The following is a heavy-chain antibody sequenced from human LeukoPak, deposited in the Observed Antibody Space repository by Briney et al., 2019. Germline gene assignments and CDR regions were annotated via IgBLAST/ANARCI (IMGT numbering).Heavy chain of an antibody. CDR2: IKSKTDGGTT. D-gene: IGHD3-10*01. J-gene: IGHJ6*04. V-gene: IGHV3-15*01. Sequence: GGSLRLSCAASGFTFSNAWISWVRQAPGKGLEWVGRIKSKTDGGTTDYAAPVKGRFTISRDDSKNTLYLQMNSLKTEDTAVYYCTTEITMVRGASYYYYGMDVWGKGTTVTVSS. CDR3: TTEITMVRGASYYYYGMDV. CDR1: GFTFSNAW.